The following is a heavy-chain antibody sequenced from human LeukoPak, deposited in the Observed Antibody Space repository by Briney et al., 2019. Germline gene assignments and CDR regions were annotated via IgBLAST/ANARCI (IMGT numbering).Heavy chain of an antibody. CDR2: ISSSGSTK. CDR1: GFTFSSYS. Sequence: GGSLTLSCAASGFTFSSYSMNWVRQAPGKGLEWVSYISSSGSTKYYADSVEGRFTISRDNAKNSLDLQMSSLRDEDTAVYYCAGDFLTGLYYFDYWGREPLTLSPQ. J-gene: IGHJ4*02. D-gene: IGHD3-9*01. V-gene: IGHV3-48*02. CDR3: AGDFLTGLYYFDY.